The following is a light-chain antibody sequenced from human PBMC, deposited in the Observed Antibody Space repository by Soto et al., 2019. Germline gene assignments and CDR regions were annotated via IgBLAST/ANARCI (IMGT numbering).Light chain of an antibody. Sequence: EVVMTQSPATLSVSPGERATLSCRASQSVTTNLAWYQQKPGQAPRLLIYGASTRATGVPARFSGSGSGAAFTLTITSLQSEDFAVYYCQQYTFWPRTFGQGTKVQVK. J-gene: IGKJ1*01. V-gene: IGKV3-15*01. CDR2: GAS. CDR1: QSVTTN. CDR3: QQYTFWPRT.